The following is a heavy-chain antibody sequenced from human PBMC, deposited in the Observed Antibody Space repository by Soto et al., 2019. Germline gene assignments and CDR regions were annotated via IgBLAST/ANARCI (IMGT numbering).Heavy chain of an antibody. D-gene: IGHD3-3*01. Sequence: GGSLRLSCAASGFTFDDYAMHWVRQAPGKGLEWVSGISWNSGSIGYADSVKGRFTISRDNAKNSLYLQMNSLRAEDTALYYCAKSVFQYYDFWSGSLYYFDYWGQGTLVTVSS. J-gene: IGHJ4*02. V-gene: IGHV3-9*01. CDR2: ISWNSGSI. CDR3: AKSVFQYYDFWSGSLYYFDY. CDR1: GFTFDDYA.